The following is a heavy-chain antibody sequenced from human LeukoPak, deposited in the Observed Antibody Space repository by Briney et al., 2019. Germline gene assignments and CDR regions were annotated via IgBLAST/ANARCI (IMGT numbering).Heavy chain of an antibody. Sequence: TSETLSLTCAVYGGSFSGCYWSWIRQPPGKGLEWIGEINHSGSTNYNPSLKSRVTISVDTSKNQFSLKLSSVTAADTAVYYCARVVVPAAHNWFDPWGQGTLVTVSS. V-gene: IGHV4-34*01. CDR2: INHSGST. CDR1: GGSFSGCY. D-gene: IGHD2-2*01. J-gene: IGHJ5*02. CDR3: ARVVVPAAHNWFDP.